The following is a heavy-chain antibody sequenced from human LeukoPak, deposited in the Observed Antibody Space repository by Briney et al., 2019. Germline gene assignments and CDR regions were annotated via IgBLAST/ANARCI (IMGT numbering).Heavy chain of an antibody. V-gene: IGHV1-2*02. CDR3: ARGKRGYCSSTSCYKNKPYYFDY. Sequence: GASVKVSCKASGYTFTGYYMHWVRQAPGQGLEWMGWINPNSGGTNYAQKFQGRVTMTRDTSISTAYMELSRLRSEDTAVYYCARGKRGYCSSTSCYKNKPYYFDYWGQGTLVTVSS. CDR1: GYTFTGYY. CDR2: INPNSGGT. D-gene: IGHD2-2*02. J-gene: IGHJ4*02.